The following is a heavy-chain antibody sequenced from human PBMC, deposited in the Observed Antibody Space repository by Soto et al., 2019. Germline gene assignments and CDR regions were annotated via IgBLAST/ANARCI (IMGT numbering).Heavy chain of an antibody. CDR3: ARGPMIVVVHRAFDI. CDR1: GGSISSGDYY. D-gene: IGHD3-22*01. V-gene: IGHV4-30-4*01. J-gene: IGHJ3*02. CDR2: IYYSGST. Sequence: QVQLQESGPGLVKPSQTLSLTCTVSGGSISSGDYYWSWIRQPPGKGLEWIGYIYYSGSTYYNPYLKSRVTVSVDTSKNQFSLKLSSVTAADTAVYYCARGPMIVVVHRAFDIWGQGTMVTVSS.